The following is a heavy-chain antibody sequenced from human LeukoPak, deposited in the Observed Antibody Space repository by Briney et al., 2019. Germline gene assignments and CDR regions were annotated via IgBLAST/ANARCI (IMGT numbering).Heavy chain of an antibody. Sequence: GRSLRLSCAASGFTFDDYAMHWVRQAPGKGLEWVSGISWNSGSIGYADSVKGRFTISRDNAKNSLYLQMNSLRAEDTAVYYCARRLQYYFADKPRSARYDSSGYYLDYWGQGTLVTVSS. CDR1: GFTFDDYA. J-gene: IGHJ4*02. CDR2: ISWNSGSI. CDR3: ARRLQYYFADKPRSARYDSSGYYLDY. D-gene: IGHD3-22*01. V-gene: IGHV3-9*01.